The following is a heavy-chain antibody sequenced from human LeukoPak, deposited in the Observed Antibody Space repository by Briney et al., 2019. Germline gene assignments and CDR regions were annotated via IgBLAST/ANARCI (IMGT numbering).Heavy chain of an antibody. D-gene: IGHD3-9*01. CDR3: ARGRYFDWYDY. J-gene: IGHJ4*02. Sequence: SQTLSLTCAISGDSVSSDSAAWSWTRQSPSRGLEWLGRTYYRSRWHLDYAVSVESRITITPDTSKNQFSLQLNSVTPEDTAVYYCARGRYFDWYDYWGQGTLVTVSS. CDR2: TYYRSRWHL. CDR1: GDSVSSDSAA. V-gene: IGHV6-1*01.